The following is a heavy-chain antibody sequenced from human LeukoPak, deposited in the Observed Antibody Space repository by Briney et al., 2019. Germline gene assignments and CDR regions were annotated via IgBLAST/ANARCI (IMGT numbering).Heavy chain of an antibody. J-gene: IGHJ4*02. CDR1: GGSISSSSYY. Sequence: PSETLSLTCTVSGGSISSSSYYWGWIRQPPGKGLEWIGEINHSGSTNYNPSLKSRVTISVHTSKNQFSLKLGSVTAADTAVFYCARGTDSSNFDYWGQGTLVTVSS. CDR2: INHSGST. D-gene: IGHD1-1*01. V-gene: IGHV4-39*07. CDR3: ARGTDSSNFDY.